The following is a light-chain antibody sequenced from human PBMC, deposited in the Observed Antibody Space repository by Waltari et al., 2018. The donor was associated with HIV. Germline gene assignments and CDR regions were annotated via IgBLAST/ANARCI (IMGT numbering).Light chain of an antibody. CDR2: AAS. Sequence: EIVMTQSPAPLSVSPGERATLSCRASHSVSNNLAWYQQKPGQAPRLLIYAASSRAPDIPARFSGSGSGTEFTLTISSLQSEDFAIYYCQQYSNWPPNTFGQGTKLEIK. J-gene: IGKJ2*01. V-gene: IGKV3-15*01. CDR3: QQYSNWPPNT. CDR1: HSVSNN.